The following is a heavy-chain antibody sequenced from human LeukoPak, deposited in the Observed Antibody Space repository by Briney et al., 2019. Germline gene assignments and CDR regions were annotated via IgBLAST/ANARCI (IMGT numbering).Heavy chain of an antibody. CDR1: GFIYSSYW. Sequence: GGSLRLSCAASGFIYSSYWMTWVRQAPGKGLEWVANIKQDGSEKYDVDSVKGRFTISRDNAQNSLYLQMNSLRAEDTAVYYCERVYRSSSGYCFDYWGQGTLVTVSS. V-gene: IGHV3-7*01. D-gene: IGHD6-6*01. J-gene: IGHJ4*02. CDR3: ERVYRSSSGYCFDY. CDR2: IKQDGSEK.